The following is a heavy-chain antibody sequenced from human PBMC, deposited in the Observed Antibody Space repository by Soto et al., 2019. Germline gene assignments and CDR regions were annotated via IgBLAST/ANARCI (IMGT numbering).Heavy chain of an antibody. D-gene: IGHD3-10*01. V-gene: IGHV4-39*01. CDR2: IYSSGSS. Sequence: PHTPFVTCTPTVGSICGSNYFSGWIRQSPGKGLEWLGTIYSSGSSYYNASLKSRITMSLGTSKNQFYLNLGSVTGEDKAVYSCTRRRFGVRGVTNVDVWGQGNTVTV. CDR3: TRRRFGVRGVTNVDV. J-gene: IGHJ6*02. CDR1: VGSICGSNYF.